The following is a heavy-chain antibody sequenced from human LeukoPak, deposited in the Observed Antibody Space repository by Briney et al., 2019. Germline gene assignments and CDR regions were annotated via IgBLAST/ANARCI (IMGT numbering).Heavy chain of an antibody. CDR2: IYYSGST. V-gene: IGHV4-39*07. CDR3: ARVGASGAVLYFDY. J-gene: IGHJ4*02. D-gene: IGHD1-26*01. CDR1: GGSISSSSYY. Sequence: SETLSLTCTVSGGSISSSSYYWGWIRQPPGKGLEWIGSIYYSGSTNYTPSLKSRVTISVDTSKNQFSLKLSSVTAADTAVYYCARVGASGAVLYFDYWGQGTLVTVSS.